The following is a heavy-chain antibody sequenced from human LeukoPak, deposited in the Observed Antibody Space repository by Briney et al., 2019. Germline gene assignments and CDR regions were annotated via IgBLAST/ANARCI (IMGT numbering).Heavy chain of an antibody. D-gene: IGHD6-13*01. CDR2: FSAYNGNT. Sequence: GASVKVSCKASGYTFTSYGISWVRQAPGQGLEWMGWFSAYNGNTNYAQNLQGRVTMTTDTSTSTTHMELRSLRSDDTAVYYCARYSSSWYRDFDYWGQGTLVTVSS. CDR1: GYTFTSYG. CDR3: ARYSSSWYRDFDY. V-gene: IGHV1-18*01. J-gene: IGHJ4*02.